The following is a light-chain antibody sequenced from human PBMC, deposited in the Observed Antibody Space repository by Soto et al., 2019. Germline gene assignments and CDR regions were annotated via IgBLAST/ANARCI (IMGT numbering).Light chain of an antibody. J-gene: IGLJ2*01. V-gene: IGLV2-8*01. CDR2: EVI. Sequence: QSALTQPPSASGSPGQSVTISCTGTSSDVGGHNFVSWYQQHPGKAPKLVIYEVIKRPSGVPDRFSGSKSGNTASLTVSGLQAEDEADYYCAAWDDSLSGVLFGGGTKVTVL. CDR1: SSDVGGHNF. CDR3: AAWDDSLSGVL.